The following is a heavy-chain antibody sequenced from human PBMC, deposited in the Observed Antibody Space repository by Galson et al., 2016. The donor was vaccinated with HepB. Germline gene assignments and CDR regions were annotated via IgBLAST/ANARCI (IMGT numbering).Heavy chain of an antibody. J-gene: IGHJ3*02. D-gene: IGHD4-17*01. CDR2: IYHTGST. CDR3: AREEVVYDNGDYSGPFDI. V-gene: IGHV4-30-2*01. CDR1: GGSITSGDSS. Sequence: TLSLTCAVSGGSITSGDSSWSWIRQPPGKGLEWIAYIYHTGSTQYNPSLKSRVSISVDRSKNQFSLKLTSVTAADTAVYYCAREEVVYDNGDYSGPFDIWGQGRIVTVSS.